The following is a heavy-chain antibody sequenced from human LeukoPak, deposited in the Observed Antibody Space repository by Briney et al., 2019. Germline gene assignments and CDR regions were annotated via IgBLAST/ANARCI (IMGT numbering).Heavy chain of an antibody. D-gene: IGHD2-21*02. J-gene: IGHJ6*02. Sequence: GGSLRLSCAASGFTFSSYAMSWVRQAPGKGLEWVSAISGSGGSTYYADSVKGRFTISRDNSKSTLYLQMNSLRAEDTAVYYCAKLAYCGGDCYSGLYYYCGMDVWGQGTTVTVSS. CDR2: ISGSGGST. CDR3: AKLAYCGGDCYSGLYYYCGMDV. V-gene: IGHV3-23*01. CDR1: GFTFSSYA.